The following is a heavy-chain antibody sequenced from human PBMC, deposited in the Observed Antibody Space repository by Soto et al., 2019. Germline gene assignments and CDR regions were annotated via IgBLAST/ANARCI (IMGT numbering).Heavy chain of an antibody. Sequence: GESLKISCKGSGYSFTSYWIGWVRQMPGKGLEWMGIIYPGDSDTRYSPSFQGQVTISADKSISTAYLQWSSLKASDTAMYYCARPREAGKNYYGIDVWGQGTTVTVSS. CDR1: GYSFTSYW. D-gene: IGHD6-19*01. J-gene: IGHJ6*02. CDR3: ARPREAGKNYYGIDV. V-gene: IGHV5-51*01. CDR2: IYPGDSDT.